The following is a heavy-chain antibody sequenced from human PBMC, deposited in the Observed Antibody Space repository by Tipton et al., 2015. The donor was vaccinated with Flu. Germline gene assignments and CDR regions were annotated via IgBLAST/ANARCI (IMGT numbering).Heavy chain of an antibody. Sequence: LTCAASGFTFSNAWMSWVRQAPGKGLEWVGRIKSKTDGGTTDYAAPVKGRFTISRDDSKNTLYLQMNSLKTEDTAVYYCTTGRGRGNIDIWGQGTMVTVSS. CDR1: GFTFSNAW. V-gene: IGHV3-15*01. J-gene: IGHJ3*02. D-gene: IGHD3-10*01. CDR3: TTGRGRGNIDI. CDR2: IKSKTDGGTT.